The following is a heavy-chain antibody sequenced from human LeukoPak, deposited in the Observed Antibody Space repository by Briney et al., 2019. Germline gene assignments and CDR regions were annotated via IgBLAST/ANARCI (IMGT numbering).Heavy chain of an antibody. J-gene: IGHJ4*02. V-gene: IGHV1-18*01. Sequence: ASVKVSCKTSGYTFNSYGISWVRQAPGQGLEWMGWISAYNGNTNYAQKLQGRVTMTTDTSTSTAYMELRSLRSDDTAVYYCARLLSNSWGELEQSDYWGQGTLVTVSS. CDR3: ARLLSNSWGELEQSDY. D-gene: IGHD1/OR15-1a*01. CDR2: ISAYNGNT. CDR1: GYTFNSYG.